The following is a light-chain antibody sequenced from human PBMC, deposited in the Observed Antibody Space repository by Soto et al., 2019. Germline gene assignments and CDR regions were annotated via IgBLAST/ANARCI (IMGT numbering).Light chain of an antibody. CDR3: QQYGSSPRT. J-gene: IGKJ1*01. V-gene: IGKV3-20*01. Sequence: DIVLAQSPGTLSLSPGQRATLSCRASQSVSSSCLAWYQQKPGQAPRLLIYDASSRATGIPDRFSGGGSGTDFTLTINRLEPEDFAMYYCQQYGSSPRTFGQGTKVDIK. CDR2: DAS. CDR1: QSVSSSC.